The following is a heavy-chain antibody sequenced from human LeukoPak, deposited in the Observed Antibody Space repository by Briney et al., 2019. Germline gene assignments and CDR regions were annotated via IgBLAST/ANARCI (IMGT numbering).Heavy chain of an antibody. CDR2: IYYSGST. CDR1: GGSISSGGYY. CDR3: ARGRDRPQYSSGAFDI. J-gene: IGHJ3*02. Sequence: SETLSLTCTVSGGSISSGGYYWSWIRQHPGKGLEWIGYIYYSGSTYYNPSLKSRVTISVDTSKNQFSLKLSSVTAADTAVYYCARGRDRPQYSSGAFDIWGQGTMVTVSS. V-gene: IGHV4-31*03. D-gene: IGHD3-3*01.